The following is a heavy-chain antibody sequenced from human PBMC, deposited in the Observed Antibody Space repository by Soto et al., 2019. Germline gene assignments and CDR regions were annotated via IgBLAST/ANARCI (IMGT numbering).Heavy chain of an antibody. CDR1: GFTFRDYY. J-gene: IGHJ4*02. D-gene: IGHD6-13*01. V-gene: IGHV3-11*03. CDR3: ARSFFQQQVVPFDY. Sequence: SGGCPRLSCAAPGFTFRDYYMNWIRPAPGKGLEWVSYISSSSRYINYADSVKGRFTISRDNAKNSLYLQMNSLRAEDTAVYYCARSFFQQQVVPFDYWGQGTLVTVSS. CDR2: ISSSSRYI.